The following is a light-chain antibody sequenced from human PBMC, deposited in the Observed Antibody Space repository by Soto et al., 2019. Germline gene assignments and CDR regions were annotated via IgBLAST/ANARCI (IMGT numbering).Light chain of an antibody. CDR3: ISYTSDSSYV. CDR1: SSDVGLYDY. CDR2: AVS. Sequence: QSVLTQPASVSGSPGQSITISCTGTSSDVGLYDYVSWYQQHPGKAPQLMIYAVSNRPSGVSNRFSDSKSGNTASLFISGLQAEEEADYYCISYTSDSSYVFGSGTKVTVL. J-gene: IGLJ1*01. V-gene: IGLV2-14*01.